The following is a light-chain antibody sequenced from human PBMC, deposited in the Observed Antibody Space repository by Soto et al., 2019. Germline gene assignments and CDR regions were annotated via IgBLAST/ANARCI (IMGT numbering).Light chain of an antibody. V-gene: IGKV3-15*01. CDR2: GAS. CDR1: QSVSSN. Sequence: EIVMTQSPATLSVSPGERATLSCRASQSVSSNLAWYQQKPGQAPGLLIYGASTRATGLPARFSGSGSGTECTLTISSLQCEDFATYYGQQLWTYALTYGGGTKVEI. J-gene: IGKJ4*01. CDR3: QQLWTYALT.